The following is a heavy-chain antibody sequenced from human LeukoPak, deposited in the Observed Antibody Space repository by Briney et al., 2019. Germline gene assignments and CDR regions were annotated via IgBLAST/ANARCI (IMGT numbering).Heavy chain of an antibody. Sequence: PGGSLRLSCAASGFTFSNYWLHWVRQAPGKGLVWVSRIDANAKTTSYADSVKGRFTISTDNAKKTLYLQMNSLRAEDTALYYCAKQFCSGGSCYDAFDIWGQGTMVTVSS. CDR2: IDANAKTT. D-gene: IGHD2-15*01. J-gene: IGHJ3*02. V-gene: IGHV3-74*01. CDR1: GFTFSNYW. CDR3: AKQFCSGGSCYDAFDI.